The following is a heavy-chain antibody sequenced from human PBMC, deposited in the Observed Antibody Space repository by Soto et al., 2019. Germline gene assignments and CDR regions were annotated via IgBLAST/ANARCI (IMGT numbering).Heavy chain of an antibody. Sequence: QVQLQESGPGLVKPSQTLSLTCTVSGGSISGADYFWSWIRQPPGKGLEWIGFIYYSGTYYNPSLKSRATISTDTSKNHFSLTLSSVTAADTAVYYCARDLAYCSTGSCYAKWWYWGQVTLVTVSS. CDR1: GGSISGADYF. V-gene: IGHV4-30-4*01. CDR3: ARDLAYCSTGSCYAKWWY. J-gene: IGHJ4*02. CDR2: IYYSGT. D-gene: IGHD2-15*01.